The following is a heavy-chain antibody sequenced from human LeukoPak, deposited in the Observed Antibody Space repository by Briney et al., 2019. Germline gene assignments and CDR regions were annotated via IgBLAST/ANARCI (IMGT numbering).Heavy chain of an antibody. J-gene: IGHJ4*02. D-gene: IGHD1-26*01. V-gene: IGHV4-34*01. CDR2: IYYSGST. CDR1: GGSFSGYY. Sequence: SETLSLTCAVYGGSFSGYYWSWIRQPPGKGLEWIGSIYYSGSTYYNPSLKSRVTISVDTSKNQFSLKLSSVTAADTAVYYCARREAGRPVDYWGQGTLVTVSS. CDR3: ARREAGRPVDY.